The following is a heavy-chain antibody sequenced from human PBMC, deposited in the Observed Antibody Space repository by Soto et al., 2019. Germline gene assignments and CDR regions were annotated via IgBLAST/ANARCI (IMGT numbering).Heavy chain of an antibody. CDR3: ARGGWSNDF. D-gene: IGHD6-19*01. Sequence: SETLSLTCTVSVGSINNHYWSWIRQPPGKGLEWVGYVHYTGTTNYNPSLESRVTMSVDTSKNQFFLELTSATAADTALYFCARGGWSNDFWGQGILVTVSS. CDR2: VHYTGTT. CDR1: VGSINNHY. V-gene: IGHV4-59*11. J-gene: IGHJ4*02.